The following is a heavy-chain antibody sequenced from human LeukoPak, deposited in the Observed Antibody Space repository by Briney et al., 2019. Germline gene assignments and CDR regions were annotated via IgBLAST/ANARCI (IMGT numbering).Heavy chain of an antibody. J-gene: IGHJ4*02. CDR2: ISGSGGST. D-gene: IGHD2-21*02. V-gene: IGHV3-23*01. CDR1: GFTFSSNA. CDR3: AKVGGIVVVTAILAYFDY. Sequence: PGGSLRLSCAASGFTFSSNAMTWVRQAPGKGLEWVSAISGSGGSTYYADSVKGRFTISRDNSKNTLYLQMNSLRAEDTAVYYCAKVGGIVVVTAILAYFDYWGQGTLVTVSS.